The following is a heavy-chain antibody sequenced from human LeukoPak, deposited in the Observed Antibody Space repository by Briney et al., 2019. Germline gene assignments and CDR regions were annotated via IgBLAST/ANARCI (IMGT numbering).Heavy chain of an antibody. V-gene: IGHV3-7*03. Sequence: PGGSLRLSCAASGFTFSSYEMNWVRQAPGKGLEWVANIKEDGSEKYYVDSVKGRFTISRDNAISRDNAKNSLFLQMNSLRAEDTAVYYCASLLSGGFDIWGQGTMVTVSS. CDR3: ASLLSGGFDI. J-gene: IGHJ3*02. CDR2: IKEDGSEK. CDR1: GFTFSSYE. D-gene: IGHD2-2*01.